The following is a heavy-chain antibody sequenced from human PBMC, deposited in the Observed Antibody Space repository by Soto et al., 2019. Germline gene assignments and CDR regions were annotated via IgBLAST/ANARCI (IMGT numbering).Heavy chain of an antibody. CDR1: GFTFSRHY. CDR3: AIEEWWRVEF. V-gene: IGHV3-7*01. J-gene: IGHJ4*02. Sequence: EVQLAESGGGLVQPGGSLRLSCVASGFTFSRHYMTWVRQAPGKGLESVAKIKPDGSESYYVDSVRGRFTVSRDNAKHSLSLQMNSLRDEATAVYYCAIEEWWRVEFWGQGTLVTVSS. CDR2: IKPDGSES. D-gene: IGHD2-15*01.